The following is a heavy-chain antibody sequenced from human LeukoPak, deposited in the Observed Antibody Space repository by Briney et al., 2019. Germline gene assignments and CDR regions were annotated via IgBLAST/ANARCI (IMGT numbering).Heavy chain of an antibody. Sequence: ASVKVSCKASGYTFTSYYMHWVRQAPGQGLEWMGWINPNSGGTNYAQKFQGRVTMTRDTSISTAYMELSRLRSDDTAVYYCARDSLGYSGYDYVLRSKTIARYFDYWGQGTLVTVSS. V-gene: IGHV1-2*02. D-gene: IGHD5-12*01. CDR1: GYTFTSYY. J-gene: IGHJ4*02. CDR3: ARDSLGYSGYDYVLRSKTIARYFDY. CDR2: INPNSGGT.